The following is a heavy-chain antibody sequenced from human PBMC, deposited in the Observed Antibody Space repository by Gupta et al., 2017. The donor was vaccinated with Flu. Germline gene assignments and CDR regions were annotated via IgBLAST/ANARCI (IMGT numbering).Heavy chain of an antibody. J-gene: IGHJ3*01. D-gene: IGHD2-15*01. CDR3: ARPMGYCSDSSCVYEDAFDV. CDR2: KLHSGAT. V-gene: IGHV4-59*08. Sequence: KGLEWIGNKLHSGATSYNPTLKSRISLSLDTSTKLFSLKLRSVSAADTAVYFCARPMGYCSDSSCVYEDAFDVWGQGTMVSVSS.